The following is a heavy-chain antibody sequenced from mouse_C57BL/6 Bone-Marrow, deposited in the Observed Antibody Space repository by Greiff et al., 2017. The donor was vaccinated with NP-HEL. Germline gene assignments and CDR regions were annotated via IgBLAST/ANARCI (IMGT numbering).Heavy chain of an antibody. J-gene: IGHJ2*01. CDR1: GYTFTDYE. D-gene: IGHD1-1*01. CDR2: IDPETGGT. CDR3: ARESKFITTVVDY. V-gene: IGHV1-15*01. Sequence: QVQLKQSGAELVRPGASVTLSCKASGYTFTDYEMHWVKQTPVHGLEWIGAIDPETGGTAYNQKFKGKSTLTVDKSSSTAYMQLSSLTSEDSAVYYCARESKFITTVVDYWGQGTTLTVSS.